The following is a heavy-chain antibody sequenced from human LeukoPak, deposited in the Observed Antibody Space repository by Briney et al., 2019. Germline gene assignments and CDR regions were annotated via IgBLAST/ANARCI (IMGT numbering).Heavy chain of an antibody. CDR3: AKGDYYDSSGYYDILDY. V-gene: IGHV3-30*18. CDR1: GFSFSNHG. D-gene: IGHD3-22*01. J-gene: IGHJ4*02. Sequence: PGGSLRLSCAGSGFSFSNHGMHWVRQAPGKGLEWVAVIAHDGSLKFYADSVKGRFTISRDNSKNTLYLQMNSLRAEDTAVYYCAKGDYYDSSGYYDILDYWGQGTLVTVSS. CDR2: IAHDGSLK.